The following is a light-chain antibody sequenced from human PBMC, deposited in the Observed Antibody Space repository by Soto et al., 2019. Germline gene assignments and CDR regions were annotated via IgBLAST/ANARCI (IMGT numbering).Light chain of an antibody. Sequence: SVLTQPPSASGTPGQRVTISCSGSNSNIRSNTVNWYQQLPGTAPKLLIYSNNQRPSGVPDRFSGSKSGTSASLAISGLQSEDETDYYCAAWDDSLNGHVFGAGTKVTDL. CDR2: SNN. V-gene: IGLV1-44*01. CDR3: AAWDDSLNGHV. J-gene: IGLJ1*01. CDR1: NSNIRSNT.